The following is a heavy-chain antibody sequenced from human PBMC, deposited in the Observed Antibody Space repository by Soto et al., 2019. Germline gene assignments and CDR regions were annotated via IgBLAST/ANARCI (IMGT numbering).Heavy chain of an antibody. J-gene: IGHJ5*02. CDR3: ARRGAALFDP. CDR1: GFTFSSYW. CDR2: INSDGSTT. V-gene: IGHV3-74*01. D-gene: IGHD6-6*01. Sequence: PGGSLRLSCAASGFTFSSYWMHWVRQAPGKGLVWVSRINSDGSTTSYADSVKGRFTVSRDNAKNTLYLQMNSLRAEDTAAYYCARRGAALFDPWGQGTLVTVSS.